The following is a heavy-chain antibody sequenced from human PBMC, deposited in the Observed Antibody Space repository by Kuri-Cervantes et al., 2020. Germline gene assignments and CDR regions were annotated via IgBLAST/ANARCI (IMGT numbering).Heavy chain of an antibody. D-gene: IGHD3-22*01. CDR1: GYTFTSYY. Sequence: ASVKVSCKASGYTFTSYYMHWVRQAPGQGLEWMGWISAYNGNTNYAQKLQGRVTMTTDTSTSTAYMELRSLRSDDTAAYYCARVHSSGYYYTYYYGMDVWGQGTTVTVSS. J-gene: IGHJ6*02. CDR3: ARVHSSGYYYTYYYGMDV. CDR2: ISAYNGNT. V-gene: IGHV1-18*04.